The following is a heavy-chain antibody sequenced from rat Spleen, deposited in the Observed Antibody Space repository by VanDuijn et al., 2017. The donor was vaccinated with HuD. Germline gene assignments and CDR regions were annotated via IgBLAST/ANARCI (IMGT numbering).Heavy chain of an antibody. CDR1: GFTFNYYW. CDR2: ITNASGRT. Sequence: EVQLVESGGGLVQPGRSLKLSCVTSGFTFNYYWMTWIRQAPGKGLEWVASITNASGRTYYPDSVKGRFTISRDTAQNILYLQMNSPRSEDTATYYCTRGGYFRHWGQGVMVTVSS. CDR3: TRGGYFRH. J-gene: IGHJ2*01. D-gene: IGHD2-5*01. V-gene: IGHV5-31*01.